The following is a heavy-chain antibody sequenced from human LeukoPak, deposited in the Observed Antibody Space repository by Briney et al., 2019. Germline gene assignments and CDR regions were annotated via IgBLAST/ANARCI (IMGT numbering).Heavy chain of an antibody. CDR3: ATSYYYDSSDYYRIDY. CDR2: FDPEDGET. CDR1: GYTFSSYG. D-gene: IGHD3-22*01. J-gene: IGHJ4*02. Sequence: GASVKVSCKASGYTFSSYGIRWVRQAPGQGLEWMGGFDPEDGETIYAQKFQGRVTMTEDTSTDTAYMELSSLRSEDTAVYYCATSYYYDSSDYYRIDYWGQGTLVTVSS. V-gene: IGHV1-24*01.